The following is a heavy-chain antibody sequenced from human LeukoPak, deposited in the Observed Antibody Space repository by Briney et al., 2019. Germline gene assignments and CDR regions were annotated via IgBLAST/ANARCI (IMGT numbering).Heavy chain of an antibody. D-gene: IGHD2-15*01. Sequence: GGSLRLSCAASGFTFSSYSMNWVRQAPGKGLEWVSYISSSSSTIYYADSVKGRFTISRDNAKNSLYLQMNSLRAEDTAVYYCARERDKAPGNWFDPWGQGTLVTVSS. CDR2: ISSSSSTI. CDR1: GFTFSSYS. J-gene: IGHJ5*02. CDR3: ARERDKAPGNWFDP. V-gene: IGHV3-48*04.